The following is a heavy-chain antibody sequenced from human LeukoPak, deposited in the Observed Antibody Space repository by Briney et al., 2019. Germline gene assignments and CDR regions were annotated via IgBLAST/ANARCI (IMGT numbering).Heavy chain of an antibody. CDR2: IYPGDSDT. J-gene: IGHJ4*02. D-gene: IGHD5-18*01. CDR1: GYSFTSYW. CDR3: ARRGEAMDPFDY. V-gene: IGHV5-51*01. Sequence: GESLKISCKDSGYSFTSYWIGCVRKIPGKGLEWMGIIYPGDSDTRYSPSFQGQVTISADKSINTAYLQWSSLKASDTAIYYCARRGEAMDPFDYWGQGTLVTVSS.